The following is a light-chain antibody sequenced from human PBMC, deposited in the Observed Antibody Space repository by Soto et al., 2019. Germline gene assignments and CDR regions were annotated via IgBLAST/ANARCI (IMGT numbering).Light chain of an antibody. CDR2: DAS. CDR3: LHYKDWPRWT. CDR1: QSISNY. V-gene: IGKV3-11*01. Sequence: EILLTQSPATLSLSPGERATLSCRASQSISNYLAWYQQKPGQAPRRLIYDASNRATGIPARFSGSGSGTEFTLTIDSLQSEDFAVYYCLHYKDWPRWTFGQGTKVDIK. J-gene: IGKJ1*01.